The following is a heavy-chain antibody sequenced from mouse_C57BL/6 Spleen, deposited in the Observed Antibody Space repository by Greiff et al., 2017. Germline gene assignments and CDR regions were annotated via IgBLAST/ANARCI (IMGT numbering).Heavy chain of an antibody. CDR2: IRNKANNHAT. D-gene: IGHD2-4*01. Sequence: VQLKESGGGLVQPGGSMKLSCAASGFTFSDAWMDWVRQSPEKGLEWVAEIRNKANNHATYYAESVKGRFTISRDDSKSSVYLQMNSLRAEDTGIYYCTRAIYYDYDFDYWGQGTTLTVSS. CDR3: TRAIYYDYDFDY. CDR1: GFTFSDAW. V-gene: IGHV6-6*01. J-gene: IGHJ2*01.